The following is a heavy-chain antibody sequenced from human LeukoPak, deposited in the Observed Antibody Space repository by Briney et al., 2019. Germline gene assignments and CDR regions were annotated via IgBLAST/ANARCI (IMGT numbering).Heavy chain of an antibody. V-gene: IGHV1-18*01. CDR2: LTPDNGDT. J-gene: IGHJ4*02. CDR3: ARDSRYDEGY. D-gene: IGHD5-12*01. CDR1: GYTFTKFD. Sequence: VASVKVSCKASGYTFTKFDITWVRQATGQGLEWMGWLTPDNGDTVYTRKFQGRVTMTTDTSTSTAYMELRSLRSDDTAVYYCARDSRYDEGYWGQGTLVTVSS.